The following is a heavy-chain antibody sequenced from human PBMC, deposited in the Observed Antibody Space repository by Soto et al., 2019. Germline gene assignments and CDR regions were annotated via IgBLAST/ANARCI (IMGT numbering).Heavy chain of an antibody. CDR3: ARGSRVHYGSGSEYYYYGMDV. D-gene: IGHD3-10*01. J-gene: IGHJ6*02. CDR1: GGSFSGYY. V-gene: IGHV4-34*01. Sequence: SETLSLTCAVYGGSFSGYYWSWIRQPPGKGLEWIGEINHSGSTNYNPSLKSRVTISVDTSKNQFSLKLSAVTAADTAVYYCARGSRVHYGSGSEYYYYGMDVWGQGTTVTVSS. CDR2: INHSGST.